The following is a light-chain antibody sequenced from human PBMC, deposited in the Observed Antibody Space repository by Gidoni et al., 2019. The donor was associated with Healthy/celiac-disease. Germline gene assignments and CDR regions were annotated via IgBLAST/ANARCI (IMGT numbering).Light chain of an antibody. Sequence: EIQMHQSTAILSASVGDRVTMTCRASQSLNRWLAWDQQKPGKSPKLLRHKASSLESGVPSRISGSGSGTEFSLTISGLQPDDFATYYCQQYNSYSRTFGQGTTVEMK. CDR1: QSLNRW. V-gene: IGKV1-5*03. CDR3: QQYNSYSRT. CDR2: KAS. J-gene: IGKJ1*01.